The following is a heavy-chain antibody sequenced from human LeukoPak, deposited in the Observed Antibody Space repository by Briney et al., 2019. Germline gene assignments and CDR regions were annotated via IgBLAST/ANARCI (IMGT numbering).Heavy chain of an antibody. CDR3: ARDLVLRAYYYYMDV. V-gene: IGHV1-2*02. Sequence: ASVTVSCKASGYTFTGYYMHWVRQAPGQGLEWMGWINPNSGGTNYAQKFQGRVTMTRDTSISTAYMELSRLRSDDTAVYYCARDLVLRAYYYYMDVWGKGTTVTISS. D-gene: IGHD2/OR15-2a*01. J-gene: IGHJ6*03. CDR2: INPNSGGT. CDR1: GYTFTGYY.